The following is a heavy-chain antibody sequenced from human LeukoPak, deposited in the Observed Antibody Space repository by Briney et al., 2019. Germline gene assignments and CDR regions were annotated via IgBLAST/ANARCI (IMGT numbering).Heavy chain of an antibody. CDR2: IKSKTDGGTT. CDR1: GFTFSNAW. CDR3: AREYHTAMAMDAFDI. D-gene: IGHD5-18*01. Sequence: PGGSLRLSCAASGFTFSNAWMSWVRQAPGKGLEWVGRIKSKTDGGTTDYAAPVKGRFTISRDDSKNTLYLQMNSLKTEDTAVYYCAREYHTAMAMDAFDIWGQGTMVTVSS. V-gene: IGHV3-15*01. J-gene: IGHJ3*02.